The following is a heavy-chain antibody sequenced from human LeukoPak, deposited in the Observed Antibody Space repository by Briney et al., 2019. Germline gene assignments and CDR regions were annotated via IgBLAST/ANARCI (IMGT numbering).Heavy chain of an antibody. CDR2: IYHSGST. D-gene: IGHD2-2*01. CDR1: GGSISSGGYY. J-gene: IGHJ4*02. V-gene: IGHV4-30-2*01. CDR3: ARTLSVTSSFDY. Sequence: SQTLSLTCTVSGGSISSGGYYWSWIRQPPGKGLEWIGYIYHSGSTYYNPSLKSRVTISVDRSKNQFSLKLSSVTAADTAVYYCARTLSVTSSFDYWGQGTLVTVSS.